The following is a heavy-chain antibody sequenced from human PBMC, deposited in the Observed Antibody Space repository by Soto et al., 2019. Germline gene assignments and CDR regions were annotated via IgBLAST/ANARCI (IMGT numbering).Heavy chain of an antibody. V-gene: IGHV3-23*01. CDR1: GFLFSTYA. Sequence: GESLKISCAASGFLFSTYAMNWVRQAPGKGLEWVSAISSTGGSTYYAESVRGRFTISRDNSINILYLQMSSLRTEDTALYYCAHPRGYGVFDAVDIWGQGTMVTVSS. CDR2: ISSTGGST. J-gene: IGHJ3*02. D-gene: IGHD4-17*01. CDR3: AHPRGYGVFDAVDI.